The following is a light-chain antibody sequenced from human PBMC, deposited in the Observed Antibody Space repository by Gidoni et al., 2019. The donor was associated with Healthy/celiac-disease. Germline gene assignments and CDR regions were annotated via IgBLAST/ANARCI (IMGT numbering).Light chain of an antibody. CDR3: QQSYSTPFT. CDR1: QSISSY. J-gene: IGKJ3*01. Sequence: NQMTQSPSSLSASVGDRVTITCRASQSISSYLNWYQQKPGKAPKLLIYDASSLQSGVPSRYSGSGSGTDFTLTISSLQPEDFATYYCQQSYSTPFTFGPGTKVDIK. V-gene: IGKV1-39*01. CDR2: DAS.